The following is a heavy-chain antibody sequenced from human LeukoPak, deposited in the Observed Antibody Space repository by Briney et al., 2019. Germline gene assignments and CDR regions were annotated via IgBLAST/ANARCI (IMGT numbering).Heavy chain of an antibody. CDR2: ISYDGSNK. CDR3: ARDLVVITGDDAFDI. V-gene: IGHV3-30*19. Sequence: GGSLRLSCAASGFTFSSYGMHWVRQAPGKGLEWVAVISYDGSNKYYADSVKGRFTISRDNSKNTLYLQMNSLRAEDTAVYYCARDLVVITGDDAFDIWGQGTMVTVSS. J-gene: IGHJ3*02. D-gene: IGHD3-22*01. CDR1: GFTFSSYG.